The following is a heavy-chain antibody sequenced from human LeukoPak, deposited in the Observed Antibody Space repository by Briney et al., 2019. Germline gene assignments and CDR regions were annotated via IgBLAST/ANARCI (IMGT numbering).Heavy chain of an antibody. Sequence: GGTLRLSCRTSGFTFGVYAMSWVRQAPGKGLETVGFIRSKSHGGTTEYAVSVRGRFTISRDEFKSIAYLQMNSLKTEDTAVYYCTRGGVYMDVWGKGTTVTVSS. J-gene: IGHJ6*03. CDR3: TRGGVYMDV. CDR2: IRSKSHGGTT. CDR1: GFTFGVYA. V-gene: IGHV3-49*04.